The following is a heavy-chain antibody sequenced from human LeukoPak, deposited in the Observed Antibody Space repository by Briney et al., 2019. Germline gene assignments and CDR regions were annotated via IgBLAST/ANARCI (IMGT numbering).Heavy chain of an antibody. D-gene: IGHD5-18*01. Sequence: PGGSLRLSCATSGFTFSRYTMNWVRQAPGKGLEWVSAISGSGGSTYYADSVKGRFTISRDNSKNTLYLQMNSLRAEDTAVYYCAKRGRGYSYGYVDYWGQGTLVTVSS. CDR2: ISGSGGST. CDR3: AKRGRGYSYGYVDY. J-gene: IGHJ4*02. CDR1: GFTFSRYT. V-gene: IGHV3-23*01.